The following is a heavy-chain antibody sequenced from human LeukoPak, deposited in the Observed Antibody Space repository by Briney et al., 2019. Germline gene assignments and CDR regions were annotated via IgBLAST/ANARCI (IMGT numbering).Heavy chain of an antibody. J-gene: IGHJ4*02. CDR1: GFTFDDYA. D-gene: IGHD3-22*01. V-gene: IGHV3-9*01. Sequence: PGGSLRLSCAASGFTFDDYAMHWVRQAPGKGLERVSGISWNSGSIGYADSVKGRCTISRDNAKNSLYLQMNSLRAEDTALFYCAKGPYYDRQVDSFDYRGQGTLVTVSS. CDR3: AKGPYYDRQVDSFDY. CDR2: ISWNSGSI.